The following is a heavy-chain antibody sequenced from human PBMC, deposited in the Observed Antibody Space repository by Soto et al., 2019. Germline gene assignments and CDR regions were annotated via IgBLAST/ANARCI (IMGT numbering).Heavy chain of an antibody. CDR1: GFTFSSYW. J-gene: IGHJ3*02. CDR3: ARGSWFGKPHAFDI. Sequence: LRLSCAASGFTFSSYWMSWVRQAPGKGLEWVANIKQDGSEKYYVDSVKGRFTISRDNAKNSLYLQMNSLRAEDTAVYYCARGSWFGKPHAFDIWGQGTMVTVSS. D-gene: IGHD3-10*01. CDR2: IKQDGSEK. V-gene: IGHV3-7*03.